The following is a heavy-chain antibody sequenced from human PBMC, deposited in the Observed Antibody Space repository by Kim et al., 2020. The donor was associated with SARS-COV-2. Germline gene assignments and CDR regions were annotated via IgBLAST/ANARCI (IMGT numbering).Heavy chain of an antibody. Sequence: ASVKVSCKASGYTLSSNAMNWVRQAPGQGPEWMGWINTNTGNPTYAQGFAGRYVFSLDTSVSTAYLQINNLKAEDSAVYYCAAWRPPDSVYCSTSSCQVIYYFDYWGQGTLVTVSS. CDR3: AAWRPPDSVYCSTSSCQVIYYFDY. D-gene: IGHD2-2*01. V-gene: IGHV7-4-1*02. J-gene: IGHJ4*02. CDR1: GYTLSSNA. CDR2: INTNTGNP.